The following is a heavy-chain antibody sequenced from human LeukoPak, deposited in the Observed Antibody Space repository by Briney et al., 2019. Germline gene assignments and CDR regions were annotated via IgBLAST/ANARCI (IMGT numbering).Heavy chain of an antibody. CDR2: ISSSGSTI. CDR1: GFTFSDSY. Sequence: GGSLRLSCAASGFTFSDSYMTWVRQAPGKGVEWVSYISSSGSTIYYADSVKGRFTISRDNAKNSLYLQMNSLRAEDTAVYYCAGYLWFGEPVDYWGQGTLVTVSS. CDR3: AGYLWFGEPVDY. J-gene: IGHJ4*02. V-gene: IGHV3-11*04. D-gene: IGHD3-10*01.